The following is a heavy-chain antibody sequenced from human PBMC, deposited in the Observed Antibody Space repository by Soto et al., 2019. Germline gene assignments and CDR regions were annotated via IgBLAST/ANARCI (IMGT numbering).Heavy chain of an antibody. CDR1: DGSISSFF. CDR2: VHYSGNA. Sequence: SETLSLTCTVSDGSISSFFWTWIRQSPGKGLQWLGYVHYSGNANYNPSLKSRVTMSVDTSKNQFSLRLTSVTAADTAVYYCARMNQLAPKRNAFDIWGQGTMVTVSS. D-gene: IGHD1-1*01. J-gene: IGHJ3*02. V-gene: IGHV4-59*01. CDR3: ARMNQLAPKRNAFDI.